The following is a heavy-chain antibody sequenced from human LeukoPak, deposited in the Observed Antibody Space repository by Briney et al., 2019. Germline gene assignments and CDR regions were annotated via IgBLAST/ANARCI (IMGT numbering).Heavy chain of an antibody. CDR3: ARGGQWLVRGNWFDP. Sequence: GASVKVSCKASGYTFTSYAMHWVRQAPGQRLEWMGWINAGNGNTKYSQKFQGRVTITRDTSASTAYMELSSLRSEDTAVYYCARGGQWLVRGNWFDPWGQGTLVTVSS. CDR1: GYTFTSYA. D-gene: IGHD6-19*01. CDR2: INAGNGNT. V-gene: IGHV1-3*01. J-gene: IGHJ5*02.